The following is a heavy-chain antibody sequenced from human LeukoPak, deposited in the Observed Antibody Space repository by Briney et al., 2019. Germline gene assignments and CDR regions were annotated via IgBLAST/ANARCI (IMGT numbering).Heavy chain of an antibody. CDR3: ATELRWKDH. CDR1: GYTFTNYD. D-gene: IGHD4-23*01. J-gene: IGHJ4*02. V-gene: IGHV1-8*01. CDR2: MKPNSGNT. Sequence: GASVKVSCKASGYTFTNYDINWVRQATGQGLEWMGYMKPNSGNTGYAQKFHGRVTMTRDTSISTAYMELSSLTSGDTAVYYCATELRWKDHWGQGTLVTVSS.